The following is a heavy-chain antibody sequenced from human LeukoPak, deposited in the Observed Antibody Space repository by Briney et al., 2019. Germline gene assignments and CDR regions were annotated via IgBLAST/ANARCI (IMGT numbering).Heavy chain of an antibody. J-gene: IGHJ4*02. V-gene: IGHV3-7*01. Sequence: GGSLRLSCAASGFIFSSYWMAWVRQAPGKGLEWVANIKQDGSAENYVDSVQGRFTISRDNAEKALYLQMNSLRAEDTAMYYCAGGSGWLLNNWGQGTLVTVSS. CDR3: AGGSGWLLNN. CDR2: IKQDGSAE. CDR1: GFIFSSYW. D-gene: IGHD3-10*01.